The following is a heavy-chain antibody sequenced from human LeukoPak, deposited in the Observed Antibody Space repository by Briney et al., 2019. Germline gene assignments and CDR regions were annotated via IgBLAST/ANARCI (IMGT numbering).Heavy chain of an antibody. Sequence: ASVKVSCKASGYTFTGYYMHWVRQAPGQGLEWMGWINPNSGGTNYAQKLQGRVTMTRDTSISTAYMELSRLRSDDTAVYYCARDKVGFGELFGFEKYYFDYWGQGTLVTVSS. CDR1: GYTFTGYY. J-gene: IGHJ4*02. V-gene: IGHV1-2*02. CDR3: ARDKVGFGELFGFEKYYFDY. CDR2: INPNSGGT. D-gene: IGHD3-10*01.